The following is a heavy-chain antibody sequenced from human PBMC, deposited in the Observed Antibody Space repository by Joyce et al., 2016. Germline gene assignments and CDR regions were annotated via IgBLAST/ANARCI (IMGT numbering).Heavy chain of an antibody. Sequence: QITLKESGPTLVKPTQTLTLTCSFSGFSLSTVGVGVAWIRHPPGKALEWLALIYWNDDTRYSPSLKSRLTITRDTSKNQVVLTMTNMDPLDTATYFCAHRPLTHAGVFDYCGQGTLVTVSS. CDR3: AHRPLTHAGVFDY. D-gene: IGHD3-9*01. CDR1: GFSLSTVGVG. CDR2: IYWNDDT. J-gene: IGHJ4*02. V-gene: IGHV2-5*01.